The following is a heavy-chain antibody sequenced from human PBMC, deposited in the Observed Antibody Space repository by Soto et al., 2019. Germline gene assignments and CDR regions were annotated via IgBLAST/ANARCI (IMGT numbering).Heavy chain of an antibody. D-gene: IGHD3-22*01. CDR1: ELSVSSNY. CDR3: ARGRYYYDSSGFITGNLFDY. CDR2: INSDGSST. J-gene: IGHJ4*02. V-gene: IGHV3-74*01. Sequence: GGSLRLSCAASELSVSSNYLSWVRQAPGKGLEWVSRINSDGSSTSYADSVKGRFTISRDNAKNTLYLQMNSLRAEDTAVYYCARGRYYYDSSGFITGNLFDYWGQGTLVTVSS.